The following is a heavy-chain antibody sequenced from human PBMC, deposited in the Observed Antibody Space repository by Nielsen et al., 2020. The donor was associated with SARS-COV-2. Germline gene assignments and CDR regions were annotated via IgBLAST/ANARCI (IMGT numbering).Heavy chain of an antibody. J-gene: IGHJ4*02. V-gene: IGHV4-39*07. Sequence: SETLSLTCTVSGGSISSYYWGWIRQPPGKGLEWIGSIYYSGSTYYNPSLKSRVTISVDTSKNQFSLKLSSVTAADTAVYYCARDRLAAAGTHTYFDYWGQGTLVTVSS. CDR1: GGSISSYY. D-gene: IGHD6-13*01. CDR3: ARDRLAAAGTHTYFDY. CDR2: IYYSGST.